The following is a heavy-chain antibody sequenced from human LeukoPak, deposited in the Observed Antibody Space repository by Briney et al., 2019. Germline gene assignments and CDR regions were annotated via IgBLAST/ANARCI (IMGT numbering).Heavy chain of an antibody. V-gene: IGHV3-7*03. D-gene: IGHD3-10*01. CDR3: ARDLLWFGELLSGWFDP. CDR1: GFTFSSYW. J-gene: IGHJ5*02. Sequence: PGGSLRLSCAASGFTFSSYWMSWVRQAPGKGLEWVANIKQDGSEKYYVDSVKGRFTISRDNAKNSLYLQMNSLRAEDTAVSYCARDLLWFGELLSGWFDPWGQGTLVTVSS. CDR2: IKQDGSEK.